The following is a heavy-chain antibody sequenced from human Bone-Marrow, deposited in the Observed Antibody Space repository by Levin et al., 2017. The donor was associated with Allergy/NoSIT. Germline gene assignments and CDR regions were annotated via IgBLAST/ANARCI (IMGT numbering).Heavy chain of an antibody. D-gene: IGHD4-17*01. CDR3: AKEKGYGDYSYDY. CDR2: ISGSGGST. Sequence: GESLKISCAASGFTFSSYAMSWVRQAPGKGLEWVSAISGSGGSTYYADSVKGRFTISRDNSKNTLYLQMNSLRAEDTAVYYCAKEKGYGDYSYDYWGQGTLVTVSS. J-gene: IGHJ4*02. V-gene: IGHV3-23*01. CDR1: GFTFSSYA.